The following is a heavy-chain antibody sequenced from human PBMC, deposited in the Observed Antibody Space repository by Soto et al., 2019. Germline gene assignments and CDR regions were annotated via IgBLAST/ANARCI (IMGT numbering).Heavy chain of an antibody. CDR2: IYYGGST. Sequence: PSETLSLTCTVSGGSISSSSYYWGWIRQPPGKGLEWIGSIYYGGSTYYNPSLKSRVTIYVDTSKNQLSLKLSSLPAADTAVYYCARQKDSTAYYYGSGTTSAFDYWRQGKLVTVS. CDR1: GGSISSSSYY. J-gene: IGHJ4*02. D-gene: IGHD3-10*01. V-gene: IGHV4-39*01. CDR3: ARQKDSTAYYYGSGTTSAFDY.